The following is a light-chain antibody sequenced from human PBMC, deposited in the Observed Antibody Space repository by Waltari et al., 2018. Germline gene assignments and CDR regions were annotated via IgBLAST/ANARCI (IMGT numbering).Light chain of an antibody. J-gene: IGLJ2*01. V-gene: IGLV2-14*03. Sequence: QSALAQPASVSGSPGQSITISCPGSRSDIGPFDLVSWYQQHPGRAPRLIIRNVSERPSGVPHRFSGSKSGNTASLTISSLRSEDESLYFCSSFTTGSTGLFGGGTKLTVL. CDR1: RSDIGPFDL. CDR3: SSFTTGSTGL. CDR2: NVS.